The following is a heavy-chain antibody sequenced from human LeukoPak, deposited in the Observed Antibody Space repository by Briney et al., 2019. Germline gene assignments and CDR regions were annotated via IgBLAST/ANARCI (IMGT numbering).Heavy chain of an antibody. CDR1: GFTFSSYA. J-gene: IGHJ4*02. Sequence: GGSLRLSCAASGFTFSSYAMSWVRQAPGKGLEWVSAISGSGGSIYYADSVKGRFTISRDNSKNTLYLQMNSLRAEDTAVYYCAKAPNQLTMILDYWGQGTLVTVSS. CDR3: AKAPNQLTMILDY. V-gene: IGHV3-23*01. D-gene: IGHD3-22*01. CDR2: ISGSGGSI.